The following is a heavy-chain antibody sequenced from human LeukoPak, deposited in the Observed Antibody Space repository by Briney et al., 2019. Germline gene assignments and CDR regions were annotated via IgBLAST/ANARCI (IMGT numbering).Heavy chain of an antibody. CDR1: GYTFTSYG. CDR3: ARDIRVVVPAAVDY. J-gene: IGHJ4*02. CDR2: ISAYSGNT. V-gene: IGHV1-18*01. Sequence: ASVKVSCKASGYTFTSYGISWVRQAPGQGLEWMGWISAYSGNTNYAQKLQGRVTMTTDTSTSTAYMELRSLRSDDTAVYYCARDIRVVVPAAVDYWGQGTLVTVSS. D-gene: IGHD2-2*01.